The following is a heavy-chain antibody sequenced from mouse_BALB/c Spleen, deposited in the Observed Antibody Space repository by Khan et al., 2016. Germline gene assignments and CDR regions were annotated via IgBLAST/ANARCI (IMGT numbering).Heavy chain of an antibody. CDR1: GFSLTGSG. CDR2: IWGDGGT. Sequence: QVQLQQSGPGLVAPSQSLSITCTVSGFSLTGSGVNWVRQPPGKGLECLGWIWGDGGTDSISALTSRLSISKDNSKSPVFVKSKRRQTDDPARYYWARVLNYGPGVFAYWGEGALVTVSA. V-gene: IGHV2-6-7*01. J-gene: IGHJ3*01. CDR3: ARVLNYGPGVFAY. D-gene: IGHD1-1*01.